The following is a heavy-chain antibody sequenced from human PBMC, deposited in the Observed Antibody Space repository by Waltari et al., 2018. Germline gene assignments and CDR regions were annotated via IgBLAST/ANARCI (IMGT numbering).Heavy chain of an antibody. V-gene: IGHV3-20*01. Sequence: EVRLVESGGGVVRPVGSLSLACAASGFPFDEDGISWVRQAPGKGMEWVSGINWNGDSTGYAASVKGRFTIARDNARNSLYLQMNSLRTEDTALYHCARGGGGFGDYYYYMDVWGKGTTVTVSS. CDR3: ARGGGGFGDYYYYMDV. CDR1: GFPFDEDG. J-gene: IGHJ6*03. CDR2: INWNGDST. D-gene: IGHD3-10*01.